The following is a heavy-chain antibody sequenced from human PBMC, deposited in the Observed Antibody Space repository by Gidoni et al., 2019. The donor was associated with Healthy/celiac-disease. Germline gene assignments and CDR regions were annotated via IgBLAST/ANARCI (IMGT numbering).Heavy chain of an antibody. J-gene: IGHJ6*04. CDR3: ARGVPADIGEHYYDGMDV. Sequence: EVKKPGSSVKVSCKASGGTFSSYAISWVRQAPGQGLEWMGGIIPIFGTANYAQKFQGRVTITADKSPSTAYMELGSLRSGDTAVYYWARGVPADIGEHYYDGMDVWGKGPAVTVSS. D-gene: IGHD2-2*01. V-gene: IGHV1-69*06. CDR1: GGTFSSYA. CDR2: IIPIFGTA.